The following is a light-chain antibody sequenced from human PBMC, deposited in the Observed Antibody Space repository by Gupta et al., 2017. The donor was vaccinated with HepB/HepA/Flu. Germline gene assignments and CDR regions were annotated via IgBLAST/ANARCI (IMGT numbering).Light chain of an antibody. CDR1: QSVSSTY. CDR2: GAS. CDR3: QQYGSSPFN. J-gene: IGKJ3*01. V-gene: IGKV3-20*01. Sequence: EIVLTQSPATLSLSPGERATLSCRASQSVSSTYLAGYQQKPGQAPRLVIHGASNRATGIPDRFSGSGSGTDFTLTISRLEPEDFAVYYCQQYGSSPFNFGPGTKVDIK.